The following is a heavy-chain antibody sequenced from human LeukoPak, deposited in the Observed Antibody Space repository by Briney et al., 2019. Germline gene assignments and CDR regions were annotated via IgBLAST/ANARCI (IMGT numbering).Heavy chain of an antibody. CDR1: GFTFSNYA. CDR2: ISGSGGST. Sequence: PGGSLRLSCAASGFTFSNYAMSWVRQAPGKGLEWVSVISGSGGSTYYADSVKGRFTISRDNSKNTLYVQMNSLRAEDTAVYYCTRGGAVAASDYWGQGTLVTVSS. J-gene: IGHJ4*02. V-gene: IGHV3-23*01. CDR3: TRGGAVAASDY. D-gene: IGHD6-19*01.